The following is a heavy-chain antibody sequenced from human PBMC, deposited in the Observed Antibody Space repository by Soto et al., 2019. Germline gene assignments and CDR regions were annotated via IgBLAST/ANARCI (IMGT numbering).Heavy chain of an antibody. D-gene: IGHD2-15*01. J-gene: IGHJ5*02. Sequence: QLQLQESGPGLVTPSETLSLTCTVSGGSISSSSYFCAWVRQSPAKGLEWIGSINYRRTTFYSASLKNRVTISIHTSRTPFSLTLNSVTAADTAVYYCARLVACNGGSCKFDPWGQGTLVTVSS. V-gene: IGHV4-39*01. CDR1: GGSISSSSYF. CDR2: INYRRTT. CDR3: ARLVACNGGSCKFDP.